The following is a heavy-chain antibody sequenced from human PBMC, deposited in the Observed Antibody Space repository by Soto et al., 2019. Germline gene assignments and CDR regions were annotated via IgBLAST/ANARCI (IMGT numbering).Heavy chain of an antibody. CDR1: GYSFTDYW. J-gene: IGHJ4*02. CDR3: ARQADYNILTGYFYYFDY. D-gene: IGHD3-9*01. CDR2: IYPGDSDA. Sequence: PGESLKISCKSSGYSFTDYWIGWVRQMPGKGLEWMGIIYPGDSDARYSPSFQGQVTISVDTSINTAFLRWNSLTASDTAMYYCARQADYNILTGYFYYFDYRRKGSLVTVSS. V-gene: IGHV5-51*01.